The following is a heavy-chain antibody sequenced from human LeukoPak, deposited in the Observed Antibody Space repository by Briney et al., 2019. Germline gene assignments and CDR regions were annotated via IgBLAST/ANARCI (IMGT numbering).Heavy chain of an antibody. V-gene: IGHV4-38-2*02. CDR1: IYSISSGYY. D-gene: IGHD2-2*01. CDR2: IYHSGGT. Sequence: PSETLSLTCTVSIYSISSGYYWGWIRQPPGKGLEWIGSIYHSGGTYYNPSLKSRVTISVDTSKNQFSLRLSTVTAADTAVYYCARVISRCSSTSCYYYYYYYMDVWGKGTTVTVSS. J-gene: IGHJ6*03. CDR3: ARVISRCSSTSCYYYYYYYMDV.